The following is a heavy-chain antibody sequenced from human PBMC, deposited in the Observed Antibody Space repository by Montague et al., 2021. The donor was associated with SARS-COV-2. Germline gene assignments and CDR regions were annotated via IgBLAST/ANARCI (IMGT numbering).Heavy chain of an antibody. Sequence: SLRLSCAASGFTVSSNYMSWVRQAPGKGLEWVSVIYSGGSTYYADSVKGRFTISRHNSKNTLYLKMNSLRAEDTAVYYCARDLTYGSGRSYYYYGMDVWGQGTTVTVSS. CDR3: ARDLTYGSGRSYYYYGMDV. V-gene: IGHV3-53*04. CDR2: IYSGGST. J-gene: IGHJ6*02. D-gene: IGHD3-10*01. CDR1: GFTVSSNY.